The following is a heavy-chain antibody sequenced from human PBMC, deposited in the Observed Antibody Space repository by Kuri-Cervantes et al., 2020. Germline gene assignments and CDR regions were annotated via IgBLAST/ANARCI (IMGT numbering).Heavy chain of an antibody. V-gene: IGHV3-30*03. CDR3: ARSQSPHWYYYDSSGYFVFDY. J-gene: IGHJ4*02. D-gene: IGHD3-22*01. CDR2: ISYDGSNK. Sequence: GESLKISCAASGFTLSSYGMHWVRQAPGKGLEWVAVISYDGSNKYYADSVKGRFTISRDNSKNTLYLQMNSLRSEDTAVYYCARSQSPHWYYYDSSGYFVFDYWGRGTLVTVSS. CDR1: GFTLSSYG.